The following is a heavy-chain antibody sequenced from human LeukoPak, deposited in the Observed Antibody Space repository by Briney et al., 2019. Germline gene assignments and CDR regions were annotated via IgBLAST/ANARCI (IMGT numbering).Heavy chain of an antibody. CDR2: ISGSGGST. Sequence: HPGGSLRLSCAASGFTFSSYAMSWVRQAPGKGLEWVSAISGSGGSTYYADSVKGRFTISRDNSKNTLYLQMNSLRAEDTAVYYCAKSDIVVVVAASHYWGQGTLVTVS. J-gene: IGHJ4*02. D-gene: IGHD2-15*01. V-gene: IGHV3-23*01. CDR1: GFTFSSYA. CDR3: AKSDIVVVVAASHY.